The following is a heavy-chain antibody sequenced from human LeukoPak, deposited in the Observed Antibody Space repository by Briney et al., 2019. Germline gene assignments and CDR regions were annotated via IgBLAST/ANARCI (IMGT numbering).Heavy chain of an antibody. J-gene: IGHJ3*02. CDR2: MKSDESST. V-gene: IGHV3-74*01. Sequence: GGSLRLSCAASGFTFSSYWMHWLREAPGKGVVWVSRMKSDESSTSYGDSVTGRFTISRDNAKNTLYLQMNSLRAEDTAAYYCGRETSTSFDIWGQGTMVTVSS. CDR1: GFTFSSYW. D-gene: IGHD2-2*01. CDR3: GRETSTSFDI.